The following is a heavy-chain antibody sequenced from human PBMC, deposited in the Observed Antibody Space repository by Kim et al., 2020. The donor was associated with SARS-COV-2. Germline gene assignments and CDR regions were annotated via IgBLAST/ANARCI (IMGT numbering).Heavy chain of an antibody. V-gene: IGHV3-30*18. CDR1: GFTFSSYG. J-gene: IGHJ4*01. Sequence: GGSLRLSCAASGFTFSSYGMHWVRQAPGKGLEWVAVISYDGSNKYYADSVKGRFTISRDNSKNTLYLQMNSLRAEDTAVYYCAKGTYYYDSSGYNFDYWG. D-gene: IGHD3-22*01. CDR2: ISYDGSNK. CDR3: AKGTYYYDSSGYNFDY.